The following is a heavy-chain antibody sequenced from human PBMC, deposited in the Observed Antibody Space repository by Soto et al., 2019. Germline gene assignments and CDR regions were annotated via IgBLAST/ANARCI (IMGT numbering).Heavy chain of an antibody. CDR2: INHSGRV. D-gene: IGHD3-22*01. V-gene: IGHV4-34*01. Sequence: SETLSLTCAVYGGPFSGHSWTWIRQSPGKGLEWIGDINHSGRVNYSPSLKSRVTISLDTSKNQFSLTLSAVTAADTAMYYCSTRAYDTNGYYRFDPWGQGTRVTVSS. CDR3: STRAYDTNGYYRFDP. CDR1: GGPFSGHS. J-gene: IGHJ5*01.